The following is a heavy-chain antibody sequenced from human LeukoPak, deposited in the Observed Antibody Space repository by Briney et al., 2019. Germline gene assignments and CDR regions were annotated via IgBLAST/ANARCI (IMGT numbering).Heavy chain of an antibody. CDR2: IYYSGST. J-gene: IGHJ5*02. V-gene: IGHV4-39*07. CDR1: GGSISSSSYY. D-gene: IGHD4-11*01. Sequence: SETLSLTCSVSGGSISSSSYYWGWIRQPPGKGLEWIGSIYYSGSTYYNPSLKSRVTMSVDTSKNQFSLKLSSVTAADTAVYYCARDLRLMTSVSGWFDPWGQGTLVTVSS. CDR3: ARDLRLMTSVSGWFDP.